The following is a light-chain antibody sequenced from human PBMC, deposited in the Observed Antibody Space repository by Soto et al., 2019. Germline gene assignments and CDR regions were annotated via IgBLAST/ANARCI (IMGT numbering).Light chain of an antibody. CDR3: CSHSASIHWV. CDR2: EVL. V-gene: IGLV2-14*03. CDR1: SSDVGGYNF. Sequence: QSVLTQPASVSGSPGQSITISCTGTSSDVGGYNFVSWYQQHPGKAPKLIIHEVLNRPSGVSSRFSGSKSGNTASLTISGLQAEDDAVYYCCSHSASIHWVFGGGTQLTVL. J-gene: IGLJ3*02.